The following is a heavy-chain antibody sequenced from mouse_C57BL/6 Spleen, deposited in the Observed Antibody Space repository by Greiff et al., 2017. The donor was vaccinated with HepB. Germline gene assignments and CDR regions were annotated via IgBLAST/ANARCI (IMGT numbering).Heavy chain of an antibody. J-gene: IGHJ2*01. CDR2: ISSGGSYT. Sequence: EVNLVESGGDLVKPGGSLKLSCAASGFTFSSYGMSWVRQTPDKRLEWVATISSGGSYTYYPDSVKGRFTISRDNAKNTLYLQMSSLKSEDTAMYYCARRDYDGYYDYFDYWGQGTTLTVSS. CDR1: GFTFSSYG. V-gene: IGHV5-6*02. CDR3: ARRDYDGYYDYFDY. D-gene: IGHD2-3*01.